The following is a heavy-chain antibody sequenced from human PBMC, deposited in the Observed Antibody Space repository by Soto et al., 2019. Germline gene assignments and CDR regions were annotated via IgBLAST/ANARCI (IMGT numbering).Heavy chain of an antibody. Sequence: GGSLRLSCAASGFTFSDYYMSWIRQAPGKGLEWVSYISSSGSTIYYADSVKGRFTISRDNAKNSLCLQMNSLRAEDTAVYYCARDPYCSGGSCYSRNYYYYYMDVWGKGTTVTVSS. J-gene: IGHJ6*03. CDR2: ISSSGSTI. D-gene: IGHD2-15*01. CDR1: GFTFSDYY. V-gene: IGHV3-11*01. CDR3: ARDPYCSGGSCYSRNYYYYYMDV.